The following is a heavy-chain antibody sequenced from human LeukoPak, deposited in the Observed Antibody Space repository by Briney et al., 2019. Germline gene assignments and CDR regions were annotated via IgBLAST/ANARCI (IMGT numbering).Heavy chain of an antibody. D-gene: IGHD4-23*01. Sequence: GGSLRLPCAASGFTFSSYAMSWVRQAPGKGLEWVSAISGSGGSTYYADSVKGRFTISRDNSKNTLYLQMNSLRAEDTAVYYCAKDSYGGNYYYYYGMDVWGQGTTVTVSS. CDR2: ISGSGGST. CDR3: AKDSYGGNYYYYYGMDV. J-gene: IGHJ6*02. CDR1: GFTFSSYA. V-gene: IGHV3-23*01.